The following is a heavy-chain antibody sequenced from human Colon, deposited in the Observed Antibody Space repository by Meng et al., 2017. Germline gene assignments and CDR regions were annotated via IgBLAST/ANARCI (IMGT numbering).Heavy chain of an antibody. V-gene: IGHV4-4*02. J-gene: IGHJ4*02. CDR1: GRSISTTNW. D-gene: IGHD3-10*01. CDR3: ARFYGSGTFEVHDY. Sequence: QVQLEEAGPGRVGASGTLSLTCAVSGRSISTTNWWSWVRQPPGKGLEWIGLIHYSGSRNYNPSLKSRVTMSVDTSKNQVSLRLTSVTAADTAVYYCARFYGSGTFEVHDYWGQGTLVTVSS. CDR2: IHYSGSR.